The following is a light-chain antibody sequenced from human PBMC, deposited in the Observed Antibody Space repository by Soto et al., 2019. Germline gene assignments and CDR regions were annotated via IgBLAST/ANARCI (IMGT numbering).Light chain of an antibody. V-gene: IGKV1-9*01. CDR2: AAS. Sequence: IQLTQSPSSLSASVGDRVTMTCRASQGISSYLAWYQQKPGKAPKLLIYAASTLQSGVPSRFSGSGSGTDFTLTISSLQPEDFATYYCQQLNSYPSFGGGTKVEIK. CDR3: QQLNSYPS. J-gene: IGKJ4*01. CDR1: QGISSY.